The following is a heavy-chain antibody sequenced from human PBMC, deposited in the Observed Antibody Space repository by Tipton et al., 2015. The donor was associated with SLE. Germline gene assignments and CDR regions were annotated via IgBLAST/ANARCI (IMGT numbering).Heavy chain of an antibody. V-gene: IGHV4-39*01. D-gene: IGHD5-24*01. J-gene: IGHJ4*02. CDR3: ARIEEVATIFDS. CDR2: IYYSGST. Sequence: TLSLTCTVSGDSIRSNTFYWAWVRQSPGKGLEWIGTIYYSGSTYYSPSLKSRVTMSVDTSQSQFFLKLSSVTVADTAVYYCARIEEVATIFDSWGQGTLVAVSS. CDR1: GDSIRSNTFY.